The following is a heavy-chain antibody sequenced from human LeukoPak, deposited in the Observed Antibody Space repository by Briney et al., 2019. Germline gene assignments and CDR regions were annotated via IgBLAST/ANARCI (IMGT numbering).Heavy chain of an antibody. CDR3: ARDLLYDSGYYYGMDV. CDR2: IWYDGSNK. D-gene: IGHD3-3*01. CDR1: GFTFSNYG. V-gene: IGHV3-33*01. Sequence: GSLRLSCAASGFTFSNYGMHWVRQAPGKGLEWVAVIWYDGSNKYYADSVKGRFTISRDNSKNTLYLQMNCLRAEDTAVYYCARDLLYDSGYYYGMDVWGQGATVTVSS. J-gene: IGHJ6*02.